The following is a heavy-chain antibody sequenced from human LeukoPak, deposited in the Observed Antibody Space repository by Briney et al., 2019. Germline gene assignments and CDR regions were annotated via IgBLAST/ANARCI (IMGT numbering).Heavy chain of an antibody. CDR1: GGSIKSTSYY. V-gene: IGHV4-39*07. CDR3: ARLRTVTTLRGGFDY. Sequence: SETLSLTCTVSGGSIKSTSYYWGWIRQPPGKGLEWIGTIYYSGSTYYNPSLKSRVNLSIDTSKIQFSLKLSSVTAADTAMYYCARLRTVTTLRGGFDYWGQGTLVTVSS. J-gene: IGHJ4*02. CDR2: IYYSGST. D-gene: IGHD4-17*01.